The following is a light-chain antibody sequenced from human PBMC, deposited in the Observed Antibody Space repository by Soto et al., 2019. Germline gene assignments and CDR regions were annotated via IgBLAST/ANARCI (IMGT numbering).Light chain of an antibody. J-gene: IGLJ2*01. CDR3: AAWDDSLSGPRV. Sequence: QPVLTQPPSASGTPGQRVTISCSGSSSNIGSNYVYWYQQLPGTAPKLLIYRNNQQPSGVPDRFSGSKSGTSASLAISGLRSEDEADYYCAAWDDSLSGPRVFGGGTQLTVL. V-gene: IGLV1-47*01. CDR2: RNN. CDR1: SSNIGSNY.